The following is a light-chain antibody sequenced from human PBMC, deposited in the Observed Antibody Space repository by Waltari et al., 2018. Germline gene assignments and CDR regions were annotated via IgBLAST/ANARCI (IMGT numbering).Light chain of an antibody. J-gene: IGLJ3*02. CDR2: DVN. Sequence: QSALTQPASVSGSPGQSIIISCAGTNNDVGAYNYVSWFQHHPGKAPKLIIHDVNKRPSGFLMLFAAPSSTHSASLTISRLVAQDGAKYSSTSSGDGAFEVYGGGTRLSAL. CDR1: NNDVGAYNY. V-gene: IGLV2-14*03. CDR3: TSSGDGAFEV.